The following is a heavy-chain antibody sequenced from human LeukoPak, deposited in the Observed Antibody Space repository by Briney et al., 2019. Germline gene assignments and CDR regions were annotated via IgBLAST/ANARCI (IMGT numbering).Heavy chain of an antibody. D-gene: IGHD2-21*02. CDR2: IIPIFGTA. J-gene: IGHJ4*02. V-gene: IGHV1-69*05. CDR3: ARGPYCGGDCYSSFDY. CDR1: GGTFSSYA. Sequence: SVKVSCEASGGTFSSYAISWVRQAPGQGLEWMGGIIPIFGTANYAQKFQGRVTITTDESTSTAYMELSSLRSEDTAVYYCARGPYCGGDCYSSFDYWGQGTLVTVSS.